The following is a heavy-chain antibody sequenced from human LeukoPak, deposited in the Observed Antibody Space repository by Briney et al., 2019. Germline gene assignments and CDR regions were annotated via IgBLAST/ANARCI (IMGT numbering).Heavy chain of an antibody. CDR2: ISYDGSNK. J-gene: IGHJ4*02. Sequence: GGSLRLSCAASGFTFSSYAMHWVRQAPGKGLEWVAVISYDGSNKYYADSVRGRFTISRDNSKNTLYLQMNSLRAEDTAVYYCARERWFGDSAFDYWGQGTLVTVSS. V-gene: IGHV3-30*04. CDR1: GFTFSSYA. CDR3: ARERWFGDSAFDY. D-gene: IGHD3-10*01.